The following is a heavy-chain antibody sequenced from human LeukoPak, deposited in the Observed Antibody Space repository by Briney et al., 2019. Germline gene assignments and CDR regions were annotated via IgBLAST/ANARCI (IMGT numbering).Heavy chain of an antibody. CDR1: GYTFTSYG. CDR2: ISAYNGNT. J-gene: IGHJ6*03. Sequence: GASVNVSCKASGYTFTSYGISWVRQAPGQGLEWMGWISAYNGNTNYAQKLQGRVTMTTDTSTSTAYMELRRLRSDDTAVYYCARAEYYYGSGSYSLPNYYYYYYMDVWGKGTTVTVSS. V-gene: IGHV1-18*01. D-gene: IGHD3-10*01. CDR3: ARAEYYYGSGSYSLPNYYYYYYMDV.